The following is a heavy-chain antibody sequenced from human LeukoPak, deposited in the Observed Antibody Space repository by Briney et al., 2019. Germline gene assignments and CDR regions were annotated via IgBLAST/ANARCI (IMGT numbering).Heavy chain of an antibody. J-gene: IGHJ4*02. Sequence: GGSLRLSCSASGFVFSPYAMHWVRQAPGKGLEYVSSISSEGKTTYYADSVEGRFTISRDNSKNTLYLQMSSLRPEDTAVYYCVKDRWVDHWGQGTLVTVSS. CDR2: ISSEGKTT. D-gene: IGHD6-13*01. CDR1: GFVFSPYA. CDR3: VKDRWVDH. V-gene: IGHV3-64D*06.